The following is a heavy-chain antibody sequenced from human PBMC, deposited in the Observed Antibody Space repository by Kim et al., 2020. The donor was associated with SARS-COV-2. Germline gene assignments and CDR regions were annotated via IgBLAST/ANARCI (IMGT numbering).Heavy chain of an antibody. CDR3: ANGPWGTGPEYFDK. CDR1: GFTFTYSA. D-gene: IGHD3-16*01. Sequence: GGSLRLSCAASGFTFTYSAMTWVRQAPGKGLEWVSSVTYTGVTTYYADSVKGRFTISRDNSKNTLYLQMNSLRAEDTAVYYCANGPWGTGPEYFDKWGQGTLVTVSS. J-gene: IGHJ4*02. CDR2: VTYTGVTT. V-gene: IGHV3-23*01.